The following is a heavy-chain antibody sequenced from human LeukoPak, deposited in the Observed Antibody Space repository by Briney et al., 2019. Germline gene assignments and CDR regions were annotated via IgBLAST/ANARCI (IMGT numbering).Heavy chain of an antibody. J-gene: IGHJ4*02. CDR1: GGSISSSSYY. CDR3: ARRPSGLRGVFDY. V-gene: IGHV4-39*07. CDR2: IYYSGST. Sequence: SETLSLTCTVSGGSISSSSYYWGWIRQPPGKWLEWIGSIYYSGSTYYNPSLKSRVTISVDTSKNQFSLKLSSVTAADTAVYYCARRPSGLRGVFDYWGQGTLVTVSS. D-gene: IGHD3-16*01.